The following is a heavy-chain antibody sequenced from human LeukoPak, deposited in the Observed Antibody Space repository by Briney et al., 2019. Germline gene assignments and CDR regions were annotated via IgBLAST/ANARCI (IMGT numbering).Heavy chain of an antibody. D-gene: IGHD6-19*01. CDR1: GGSISSYY. CDR2: IYYSGST. V-gene: IGHV4-59*01. J-gene: IGHJ4*02. CDR3: ARERYSSGWELDY. Sequence: PSETLSLTCTVSGGSISSYYWSWIRQPPGKGLGWIGYIYYSGSTNYNPSLKSRVTISVDTSKNQFSLKLSSVTAADTAVYYCARERYSSGWELDYWGQGTLVTVSS.